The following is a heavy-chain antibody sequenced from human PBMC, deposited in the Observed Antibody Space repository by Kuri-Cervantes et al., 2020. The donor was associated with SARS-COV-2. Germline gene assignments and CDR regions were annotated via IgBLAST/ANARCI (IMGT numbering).Heavy chain of an antibody. Sequence: GESLKISCAASRLSFRFSTVIWVRQAPGKGLEWVAFIRYDGSNKYYADSVKGRFTISRDNSKNTLYLQMNSLRAEDTAVYYCARDLLMTLHSHYFDYWGQGTLVTVSS. D-gene: IGHD2-21*01. CDR2: IRYDGSNK. CDR3: ARDLLMTLHSHYFDY. J-gene: IGHJ4*02. V-gene: IGHV3-30*02. CDR1: RLSFRFST.